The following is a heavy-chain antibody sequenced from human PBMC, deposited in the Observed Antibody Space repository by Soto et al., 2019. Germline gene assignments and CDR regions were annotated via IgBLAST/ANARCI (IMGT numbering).Heavy chain of an antibody. CDR2: ISSNGGTT. CDR1: GFTFSSYA. Sequence: GGSLRLSCSASGFTFSSYAMHWVRQAPGKGLEYVSAISSNGGTTYYADSVKGRFTISRDNSKNTLYLQMSSLRAEDTAVYYCVKDQHSIVGILTIDYWGQGTLVTVSS. CDR3: VKDQHSIVGILTIDY. V-gene: IGHV3-64D*08. D-gene: IGHD1-26*01. J-gene: IGHJ4*02.